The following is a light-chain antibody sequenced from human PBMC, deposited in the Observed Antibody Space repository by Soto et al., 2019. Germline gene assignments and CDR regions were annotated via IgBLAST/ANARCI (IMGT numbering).Light chain of an antibody. CDR3: QQRSDWPRVT. CDR2: GAS. J-gene: IGKJ3*01. V-gene: IGKV3-11*01. Sequence: EIVLTQSPATLSLSPGERATLSCRASQSVSRYLAWYQQKPGQAPRLLIYGASSRATGIPARFSGSGSGTDFTLTISSLEPEDFSVYYCQQRSDWPRVTFGPGNKVDI. CDR1: QSVSRY.